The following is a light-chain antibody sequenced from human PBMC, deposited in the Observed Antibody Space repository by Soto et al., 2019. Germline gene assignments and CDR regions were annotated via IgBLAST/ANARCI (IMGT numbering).Light chain of an antibody. CDR1: STDVGRYNY. V-gene: IGLV2-14*01. Sequence: QSVLTQPGSVSGPPGQSITITCTGTSTDVGRYNYVSWYQQHPGKAPKLMVYDVSNRPSWVSNRFSGSKSGITASLTISGLQAEDEADYYCTSYTSDSTYVLGTGTKVTVL. J-gene: IGLJ1*01. CDR3: TSYTSDSTYV. CDR2: DVS.